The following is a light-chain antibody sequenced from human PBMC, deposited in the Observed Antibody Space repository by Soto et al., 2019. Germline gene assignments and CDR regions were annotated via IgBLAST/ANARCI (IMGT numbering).Light chain of an antibody. CDR1: QSVRSTY. V-gene: IGKV3-20*01. Sequence: EIVLTQSPGTLSLSPGERATLSCRASQSVRSTYLAWYQQKPGLAPRLLIFGVSNRATGIPDRFSDSGSGTDFTLTISRLEPEDFAVYYCQQYGAYPLTFGGGTRVEIK. CDR2: GVS. CDR3: QQYGAYPLT. J-gene: IGKJ4*01.